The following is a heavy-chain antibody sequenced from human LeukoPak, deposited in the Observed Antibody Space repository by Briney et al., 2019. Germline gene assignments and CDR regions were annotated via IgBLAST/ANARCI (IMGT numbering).Heavy chain of an antibody. V-gene: IGHV3-48*01. CDR1: GFTFSSYS. CDR3: ARDQGYYGSGSTDS. Sequence: GGSLRLSCAASGFTFSSYSMNWVRQAPGKGLEWVSYISSSSSTIYCADSVKGRFTISRDNAKNSLYLQMNSLRAEDTAVYYCARDQGYYGSGSTDSWGQGTLITVSS. CDR2: ISSSSSTI. D-gene: IGHD3-10*01. J-gene: IGHJ5*02.